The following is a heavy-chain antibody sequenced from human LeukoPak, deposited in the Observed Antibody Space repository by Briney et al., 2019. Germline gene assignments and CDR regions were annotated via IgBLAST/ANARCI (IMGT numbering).Heavy chain of an antibody. CDR1: GYTFTSYY. V-gene: IGHV1-46*01. Sequence: ASVKVSCKASGYTFTSYYMHWVRQAPGQGLEWMGIINPSGGSTSYAQKFQGRVTMTRDMSTSTVYMELSSLRSEDTAVYYCAKDGPLPYTSTSFGRHFLECWGQGTLVTVSS. D-gene: IGHD6-13*01. CDR2: INPSGGST. J-gene: IGHJ4*02. CDR3: AKDGPLPYTSTSFGRHFLEC.